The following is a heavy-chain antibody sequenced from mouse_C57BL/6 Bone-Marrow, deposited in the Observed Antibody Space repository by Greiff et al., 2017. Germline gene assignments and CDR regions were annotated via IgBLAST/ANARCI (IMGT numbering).Heavy chain of an antibody. J-gene: IGHJ1*03. Sequence: QVQLQQPGAVLVRPGSSVKLSCKASGYTFTSYWMDWVKQRPGQGLEWIGNIYPSDSETHYNQKFKDKATLTVDKSSSTAYMQLSSLTSEDSAVYYCASLVNWYFDVWGTGTTVTVSS. CDR1: GYTFTSYW. D-gene: IGHD2-13*01. CDR2: IYPSDSET. CDR3: ASLVNWYFDV. V-gene: IGHV1-61*01.